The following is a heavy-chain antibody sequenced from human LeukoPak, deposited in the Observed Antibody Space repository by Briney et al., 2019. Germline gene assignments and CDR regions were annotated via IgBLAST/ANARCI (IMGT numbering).Heavy chain of an antibody. D-gene: IGHD3-22*01. CDR1: ADSISSGDYY. V-gene: IGHV4-61*02. CDR2: ISSSGST. CDR3: ARGPYSYDSSGAFDI. J-gene: IGHJ3*02. Sequence: SETLSLTCTVSADSISSGDYYWSWIRQPAGKGLEWIGRISSSGSTNYNPSLKSRVAISVDTSKNQFSLKLSSVTAADTAVYFCARGPYSYDSSGAFDIWGQGTMVTVSS.